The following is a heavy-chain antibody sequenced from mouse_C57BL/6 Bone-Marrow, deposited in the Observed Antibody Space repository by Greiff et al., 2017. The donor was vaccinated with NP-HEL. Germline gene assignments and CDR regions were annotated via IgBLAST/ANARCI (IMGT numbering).Heavy chain of an antibody. CDR3: AREAYYFNWYFDV. J-gene: IGHJ1*03. V-gene: IGHV3-6*01. Sequence: EVKLQESGPGLVKPSQSLSLTCSVTGYSITSGYYWNWIRQFPGNKLEWMGYISYDGSNNYNPSLKNRISITRDTSKNQFFLKLNSVTTEDTATYYCAREAYYFNWYFDVCGTGTTVTVSS. CDR2: ISYDGSN. D-gene: IGHD1-1*01. CDR1: GYSITSGYY.